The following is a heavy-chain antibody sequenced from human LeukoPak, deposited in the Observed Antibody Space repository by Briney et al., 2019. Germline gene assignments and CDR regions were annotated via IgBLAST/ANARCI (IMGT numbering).Heavy chain of an antibody. CDR3: AREGRGVVVPAATYGMDV. CDR1: GSTFSSYS. CDR2: ISSSSSYI. J-gene: IGHJ6*02. V-gene: IGHV3-21*01. D-gene: IGHD2-2*01. Sequence: GGSLRLSCAASGSTFSSYSMNWVRQAPGKGLEWVSSISSSSSYIYYADSVKGRFTISRDNAKNSLYLQMNSLRAEDTAVYYCAREGRGVVVPAATYGMDVWGQGTTVTVSS.